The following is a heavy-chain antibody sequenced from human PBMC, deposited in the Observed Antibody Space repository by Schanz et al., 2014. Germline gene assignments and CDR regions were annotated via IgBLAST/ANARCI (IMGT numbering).Heavy chain of an antibody. D-gene: IGHD2-2*01. V-gene: IGHV4-34*01. CDR1: GGSFSGYY. CDR3: ARLYCSTPGCYVSPNGFAKDY. Sequence: QVQLQQWGAGLLKPSETLSLTCAVYGGSFSGYYWSWIRQPPGKGLEWIGEINHSGSTNYNPSLKIRFPISLDTSKNHFSLKVRSVTAADTAVYYCARLYCSTPGCYVSPNGFAKDYWGQGTLVTVSS. J-gene: IGHJ4*02. CDR2: INHSGST.